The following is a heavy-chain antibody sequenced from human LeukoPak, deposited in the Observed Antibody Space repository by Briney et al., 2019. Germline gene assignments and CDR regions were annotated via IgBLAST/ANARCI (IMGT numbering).Heavy chain of an antibody. CDR3: ARASGPTAMGSY. Sequence: ASVNVSCNASGYTFTGYYMHWVRQAPGQGLEWGGWMNPNSGGTNYAQKFQGRVTMTRDTSISTAYMELSRLRSDDTAVYYCARASGPTAMGSYWGQGTPVTVSS. J-gene: IGHJ4*02. CDR1: GYTFTGYY. CDR2: MNPNSGGT. V-gene: IGHV1-2*02. D-gene: IGHD5-18*01.